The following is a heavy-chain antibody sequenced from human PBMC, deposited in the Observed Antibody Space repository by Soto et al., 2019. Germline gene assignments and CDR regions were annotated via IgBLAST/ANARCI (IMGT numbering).Heavy chain of an antibody. CDR2: ISTSGTT. Sequence: SETLSLTCTVSGASISSYFWTWIRQPAGKGLGWIGRISTSGTTNYNPSLKSRVTMSVDTSKNHFSLNLSSVTAADTAVYYCAREAGPDRWFDPWGQGTLVTVSS. CDR3: AREAGPDRWFDP. V-gene: IGHV4-4*07. CDR1: GASISSYF. J-gene: IGHJ5*02. D-gene: IGHD6-19*01.